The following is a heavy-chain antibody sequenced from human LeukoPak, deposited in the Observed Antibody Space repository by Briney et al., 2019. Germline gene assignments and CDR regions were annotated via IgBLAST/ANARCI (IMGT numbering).Heavy chain of an antibody. V-gene: IGHV1-2*02. CDR2: INPNSGGT. CDR1: GYTFTGYY. D-gene: IGHD1/OR15-1a*01. CDR3: ARGRGDLLLEQRGYYYYMDV. Sequence: SVKVSCKASGYTFTGYYMHWVRQAPGQGLEWMGWINPNSGGTNYAQKFQGRVTMTTDTSTSTAYMELRSLGSDDTAVYYCARGRGDLLLEQRGYYYYMDVWGKGTTVTVSS. J-gene: IGHJ6*03.